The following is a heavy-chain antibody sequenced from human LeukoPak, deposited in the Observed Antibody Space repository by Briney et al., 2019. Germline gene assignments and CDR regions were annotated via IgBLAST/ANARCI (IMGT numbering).Heavy chain of an antibody. CDR3: ARDPNGDYVGAFDM. Sequence: GGSLTLTCTLSGASVTDTLIDWVRQAPGKGPEWVAAIRGGGHGPFYADSVRGRFTISRDNSKYTLFLQMDSLRAEDTAVYYCARDPNGDYVGAFDMWGPGTMVTVSS. D-gene: IGHD4-17*01. CDR1: GASVTDTL. J-gene: IGHJ3*02. V-gene: IGHV3-23*01. CDR2: IRGGGHGP.